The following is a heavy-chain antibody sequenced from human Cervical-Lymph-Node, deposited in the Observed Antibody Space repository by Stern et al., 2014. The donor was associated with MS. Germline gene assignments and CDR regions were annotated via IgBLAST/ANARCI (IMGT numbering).Heavy chain of an antibody. CDR2: IYHSGST. CDR1: GYSISSGYY. D-gene: IGHD6-13*01. CDR3: AREEQQLIHGNWFDP. V-gene: IGHV4-38-2*02. J-gene: IGHJ5*02. Sequence: VQLVESGPGLVKPSETLSLTCTVSGYSISSGYYWGWIRQPPGKGLEWIGTIYHSGSTYYNPSLKSRVTISVDTPKTQVSLKLSSVTAADTAVYYCAREEQQLIHGNWFDPWGQGTLVTVSS.